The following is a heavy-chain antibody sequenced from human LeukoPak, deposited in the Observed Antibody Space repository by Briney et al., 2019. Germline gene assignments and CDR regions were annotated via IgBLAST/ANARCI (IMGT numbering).Heavy chain of an antibody. Sequence: RSSETLSLTCTVAGYSISGYYWSWIRQPPGKGLEWIGYIYYSGSTYYNPSLKSRVTISLDTSKNQFSLKLNSVTAADTAVYYCARSLGHHDYWGQGTLVTVSS. CDR1: GYSISGYY. D-gene: IGHD7-27*01. CDR2: IYYSGST. V-gene: IGHV4-59*01. J-gene: IGHJ4*02. CDR3: ARSLGHHDY.